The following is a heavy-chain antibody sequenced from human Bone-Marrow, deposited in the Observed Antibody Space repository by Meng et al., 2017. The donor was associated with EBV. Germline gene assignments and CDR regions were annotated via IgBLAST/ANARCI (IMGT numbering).Heavy chain of an antibody. J-gene: IGHJ4*02. CDR3: VRGYDYGDYVDF. CDR1: GGSISTPYYY. CDR2: FYSVATT. V-gene: IGHV4-39*07. Sequence: QLKLQESGPGLVKPSETLSLICTVSGGSISTPYYYWGWIRQPPGKGLEWIGTFYSVATTFYNPSLKSRLTISVDTSKNQFSLRLNSVTAADTAVYYCVRGYDYGDYVDFWGQGTLVTVSS. D-gene: IGHD4-17*01.